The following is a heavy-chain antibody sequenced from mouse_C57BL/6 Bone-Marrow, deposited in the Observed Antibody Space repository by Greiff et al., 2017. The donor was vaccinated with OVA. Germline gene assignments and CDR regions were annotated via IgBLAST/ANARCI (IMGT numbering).Heavy chain of an antibody. Sequence: EVQLQESGPELVKPGASVKIPCKASGYTFTDYNMDWVKQSHGKSLEWIGDINPNNGGTIYNQKFKGKATLTVDKSSSTAYMELRSLTSEDTAVYYCATYGRYFDVWGTGTTVTVSS. CDR1: GYTFTDYN. CDR2: INPNNGGT. CDR3: ATYGRYFDV. D-gene: IGHD1-1*01. J-gene: IGHJ1*03. V-gene: IGHV1-18*01.